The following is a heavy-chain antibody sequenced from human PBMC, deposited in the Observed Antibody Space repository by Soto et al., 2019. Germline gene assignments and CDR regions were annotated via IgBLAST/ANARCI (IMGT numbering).Heavy chain of an antibody. CDR3: AADDYLTGFSYREIKWFDP. CDR2: IHHTGNT. V-gene: IGHV4-59*01. J-gene: IGHJ5*02. CDR1: SGSISSYY. Sequence: SETLSLTCTVSSGSISSYYWSWIRQPPGKGLEWIGYIHHTGNTNSNPSLKGRVTLSIDPSWNQFSLKLRSVTAADTAVYYCAADDYLTGFSYREIKWFDPWGQGTLVTVSS. D-gene: IGHD3-9*01.